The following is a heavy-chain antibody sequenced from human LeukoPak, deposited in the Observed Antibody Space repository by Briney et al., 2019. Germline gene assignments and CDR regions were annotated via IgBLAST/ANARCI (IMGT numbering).Heavy chain of an antibody. CDR3: ARVKVGATIYYFDY. V-gene: IGHV1-2*02. Sequence: ASVKGSCKASGYTFTGYYMHWVRQAPGQGLEWMGWINPNSGGTNYAQKFQGRVTMTRDTSISTAYMELSRLRSDDTAVYYCARVKVGATIYYFDYWGQGTLVTVSS. D-gene: IGHD1-26*01. CDR2: INPNSGGT. CDR1: GYTFTGYY. J-gene: IGHJ4*02.